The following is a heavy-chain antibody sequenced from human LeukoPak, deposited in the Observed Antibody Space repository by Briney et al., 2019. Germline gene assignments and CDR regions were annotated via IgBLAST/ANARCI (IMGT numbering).Heavy chain of an antibody. J-gene: IGHJ4*02. Sequence: SVKVSCKASRGTFSSYAISWVRQAPGQGLEWMGRIIPILGIANYAQKFQGRVTITADKSTSTAYMELSSLRSEDTAVYYCAPYSSGFGYWGQGTLVTVSS. D-gene: IGHD6-19*01. CDR3: APYSSGFGY. CDR2: IIPILGIA. CDR1: RGTFSSYA. V-gene: IGHV1-69*04.